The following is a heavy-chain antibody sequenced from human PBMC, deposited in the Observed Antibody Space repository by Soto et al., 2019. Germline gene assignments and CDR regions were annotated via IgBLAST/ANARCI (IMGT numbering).Heavy chain of an antibody. CDR2: MNPNSGNT. J-gene: IGHJ6*02. V-gene: IGHV1-8*01. CDR3: ARDHDYVWGSYRYYYYGMDV. Sequence: QVQLVQSGAEVKKPGASVKVSCKASGYTFTSYDINWVRQATGQGLEWMGWMNPNSGNTGYAQKFQGRVTMTRNTSISTAYMELSSLRSEDTAVYYCARDHDYVWGSYRYYYYGMDVWGQGNTVTVSS. CDR1: GYTFTSYD. D-gene: IGHD3-16*02.